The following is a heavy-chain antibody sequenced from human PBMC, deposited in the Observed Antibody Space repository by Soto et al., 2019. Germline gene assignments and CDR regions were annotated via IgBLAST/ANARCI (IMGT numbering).Heavy chain of an antibody. V-gene: IGHV1-2*04. CDR2: INPNSGGT. Sequence: ASVKVSCKASGYTFTGYYMHWVRQAPGQGLEWMGWINPNSGGTNYAQKFQGWVTMTRDTSISTAYMELSRLRSDDTAVYYCARNRHIVVVTAILASSDAFDIWGQGTMVTVSS. CDR3: ARNRHIVVVTAILASSDAFDI. D-gene: IGHD2-21*02. J-gene: IGHJ3*02. CDR1: GYTFTGYY.